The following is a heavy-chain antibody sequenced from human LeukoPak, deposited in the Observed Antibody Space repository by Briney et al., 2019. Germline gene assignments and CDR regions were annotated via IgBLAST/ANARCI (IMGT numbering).Heavy chain of an antibody. Sequence: PSETLSLTCTVSGGSISSGDYYWSWIRQPPGKGLEWIGYIYYSGSTYYNPSLKSRVTISVDTSKNQFSLKLSSVTAADTAVYYCARVNSGYERLNSVVDYWGQGTLVTVSS. CDR3: ARVNSGYERLNSVVDY. V-gene: IGHV4-30-4*08. CDR2: IYYSGST. J-gene: IGHJ4*02. D-gene: IGHD5-12*01. CDR1: GGSISSGDYY.